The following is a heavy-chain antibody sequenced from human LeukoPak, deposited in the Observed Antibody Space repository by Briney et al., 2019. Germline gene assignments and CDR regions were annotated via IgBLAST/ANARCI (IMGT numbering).Heavy chain of an antibody. J-gene: IGHJ3*02. Sequence: APVKVSCKASGYTFIAYHMHWVRQAPGQGLEWMGRIIPNSGATNYAQNFQGRVTMTRDTSISTAYMELSRLRPDDTAVYYCARGISGGFDIWGQGTMVTVSS. CDR1: GYTFIAYH. CDR2: IIPNSGAT. V-gene: IGHV1-2*06. CDR3: ARGISGGFDI. D-gene: IGHD2-21*01.